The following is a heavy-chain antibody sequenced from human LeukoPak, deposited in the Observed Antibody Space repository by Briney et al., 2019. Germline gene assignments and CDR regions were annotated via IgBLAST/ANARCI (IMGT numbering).Heavy chain of an antibody. Sequence: GESLEISCQGSGSSFTSYWIGWVRQLPGKGLEWMGIIYPGDSDTRYSPSFQGQVTISADKSISTAYLQWSSLKASDTAMYYCASSSGYYRSFDYWGQGTLVTVSS. CDR1: GSSFTSYW. V-gene: IGHV5-51*01. CDR2: IYPGDSDT. D-gene: IGHD3-22*01. CDR3: ASSSGYYRSFDY. J-gene: IGHJ4*02.